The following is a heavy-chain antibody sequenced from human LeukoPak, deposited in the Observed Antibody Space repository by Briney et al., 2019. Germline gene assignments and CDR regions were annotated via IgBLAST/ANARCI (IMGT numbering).Heavy chain of an antibody. CDR2: IYPGDSDT. CDR3: ARHSGSHFDF. V-gene: IGHV5-51*01. CDR1: GYSFASYW. Sequence: GESLKISCKGSGYSFASYWIAWVRQMPGKGLEWMGIIYPGDSDTKYSPSFQGQVTISADGSINTAYLQWSSLKASDTAMYYCARHSGSHFDFWGQGTLVTVSS. J-gene: IGHJ4*02. D-gene: IGHD1-26*01.